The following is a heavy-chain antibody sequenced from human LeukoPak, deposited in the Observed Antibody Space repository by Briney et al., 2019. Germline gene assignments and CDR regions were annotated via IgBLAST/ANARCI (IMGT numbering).Heavy chain of an antibody. CDR3: AKDVYDFWSGFDY. CDR2: ISGSGGST. J-gene: IGHJ4*02. V-gene: IGHV3-23*01. CDR1: GFTFNNYA. Sequence: GGSLRLSCAASGFTFNNYAMSRVRQAPGKGLEWVSTISGSGGSTYYADSVKGRFTISRDNTKNTLYLQMNSLRAEDAAVYFCAKDVYDFWSGFDYWGQGTLVTVSS. D-gene: IGHD3-3*01.